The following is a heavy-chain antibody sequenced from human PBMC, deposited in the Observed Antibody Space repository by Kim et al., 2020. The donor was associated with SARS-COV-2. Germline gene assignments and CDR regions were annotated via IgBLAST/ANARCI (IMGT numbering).Heavy chain of an antibody. D-gene: IGHD1-26*01. CDR2: RT. V-gene: IGHV3-53*01. Sequence: RTSYADSVKGRFTISRDIPKATLYLQMNSLRADDTAVYYCSRSTVGAYFDYWGQGSLVSVSS. CDR3: SRSTVGAYFDY. J-gene: IGHJ4*02.